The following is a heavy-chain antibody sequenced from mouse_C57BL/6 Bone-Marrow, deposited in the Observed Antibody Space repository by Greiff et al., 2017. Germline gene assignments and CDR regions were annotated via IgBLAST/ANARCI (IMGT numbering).Heavy chain of an antibody. D-gene: IGHD1-1*01. CDR2: IYPRDGST. V-gene: IGHV1-78*01. CDR3: ARDYYASYYFDY. Sequence: VQLQQSDAELVKPGASVKISCKVSGYTFTDHTIHWMKQRPEQGLEWIGYIYPRDGSTKYNEKFKGQATLTSDKSSSTAYMQLHSLTSEDSAVYFCARDYYASYYFDYWGQGTTLTVSS. CDR1: GYTFTDHT. J-gene: IGHJ2*01.